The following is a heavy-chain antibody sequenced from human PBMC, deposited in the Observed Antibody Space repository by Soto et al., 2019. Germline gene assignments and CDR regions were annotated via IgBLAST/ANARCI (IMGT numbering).Heavy chain of an antibody. D-gene: IGHD3-22*01. J-gene: IGHJ4*02. V-gene: IGHV3-20*04. Sequence: GGSLRLSCAASGFSFDDFGMTWVRQVPGKGLEWVSGINWNGGNTGYADFVKGRFTISRDNSKNTLYLQMNSLRDEDTAVYYCAREGVDSSGYEYYFDYWGQGT. CDR1: GFSFDDFG. CDR2: INWNGGNT. CDR3: AREGVDSSGYEYYFDY.